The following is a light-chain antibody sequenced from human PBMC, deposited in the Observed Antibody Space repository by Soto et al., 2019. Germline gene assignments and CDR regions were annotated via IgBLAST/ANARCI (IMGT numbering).Light chain of an antibody. CDR1: QSISSW. CDR3: QQYNTSPLP. Sequence: DIRMTQSPSTLSASVGNRVTITCRASQSISSWLAWYQQKPRKAPKLRIYKASSIKSGVPSRFSGSGSVSEFPLTISLLSPDDLPPYYCQQYNTSPLPFRGRTKVDI. CDR2: KAS. J-gene: IGKJ4*01. V-gene: IGKV1-5*03.